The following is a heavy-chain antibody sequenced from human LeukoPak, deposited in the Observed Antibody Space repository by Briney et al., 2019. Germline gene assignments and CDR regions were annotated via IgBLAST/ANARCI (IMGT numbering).Heavy chain of an antibody. CDR2: IYTSGST. J-gene: IGHJ5*02. V-gene: IGHV4-4*07. CDR3: ARDKMYQLPHNWFDP. D-gene: IGHD2-2*01. CDR1: GGSISNYY. Sequence: SETLSLTCIVSGGSISNYYWSWIRQPVGKGLEWIGRIYTSGSTDYNPSLKTRVTMSLDTSKNQFSLKMSSVTAADTAVYYCARDKMYQLPHNWFDPWGQGTLVTVSS.